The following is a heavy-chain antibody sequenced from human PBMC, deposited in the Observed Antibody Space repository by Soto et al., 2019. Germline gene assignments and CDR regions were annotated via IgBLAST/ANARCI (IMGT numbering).Heavy chain of an antibody. V-gene: IGHV3-33*01. Sequence: GGSLRLSCAASGFTFSSYGMHWVRQAPGKGLEWVAVIWYDGSNKYYADSVKGRFTISRDNSKNTLYLQMNSLRAEDTAVYYCARIGCTSNSCNRPYYYYGMDLWGQGTTVTVSS. J-gene: IGHJ6*02. D-gene: IGHD2-2*01. CDR3: ARIGCTSNSCNRPYYYYGMDL. CDR1: GFTFSSYG. CDR2: IWYDGSNK.